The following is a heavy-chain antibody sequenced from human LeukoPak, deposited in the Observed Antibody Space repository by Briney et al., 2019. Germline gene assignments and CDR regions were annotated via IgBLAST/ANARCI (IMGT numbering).Heavy chain of an antibody. CDR1: GFTFSSYW. V-gene: IGHV3-7*01. J-gene: IGHJ4*02. CDR3: ARDRYQWFGELPVYYFDY. CDR2: IKQDGSEK. D-gene: IGHD3-10*01. Sequence: GGSLRLSCAASGFTFSSYWMSWVRQAPGKGLEWVANIKQDGSEKYYVDSVKGRFTISRDNAKNSLYLQMNSLRAEDTAVYYCARDRYQWFGELPVYYFDYWGQGTLVTVSS.